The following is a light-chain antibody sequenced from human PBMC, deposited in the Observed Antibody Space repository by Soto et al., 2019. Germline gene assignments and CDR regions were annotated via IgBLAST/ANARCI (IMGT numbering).Light chain of an antibody. CDR2: DAS. V-gene: IGKV3-11*01. J-gene: IGKJ5*01. Sequence: EIVLTQSPATLSLSPGERATLSCRASQRVSSYLAWYQHKPGQAPRLLIYDASNRATGIPARFSGSGSGTDFTLTIGSIEPEDFAVYYCQQRSNWPPTFGQGTRLELK. CDR1: QRVSSY. CDR3: QQRSNWPPT.